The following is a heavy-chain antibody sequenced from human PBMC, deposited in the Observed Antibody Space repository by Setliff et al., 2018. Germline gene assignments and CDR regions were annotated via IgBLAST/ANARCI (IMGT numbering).Heavy chain of an antibody. Sequence: GASVKVSCKASGYNFNGYYLHWVRQAPGQGLEWLGWISPHTGNTNYAQNFQGRVTMTRDTSINTAYMELNSLRSDDTAFYYCARRAPSVTVTGYYFDSWGQGTLVTVSS. J-gene: IGHJ4*02. V-gene: IGHV1-2*02. D-gene: IGHD6-19*01. CDR3: ARRAPSVTVTGYYFDS. CDR1: GYNFNGYY. CDR2: ISPHTGNT.